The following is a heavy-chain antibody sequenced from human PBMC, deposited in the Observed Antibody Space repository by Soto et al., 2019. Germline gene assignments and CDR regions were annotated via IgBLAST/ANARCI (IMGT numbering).Heavy chain of an antibody. D-gene: IGHD2-2*01. Sequence: QVQLVQSGAEVKKPGSSVKVSCKASGDAFTNYIFDWVRQAPGQGLEWMGGIIPMFGTPKYAQTFQDRVTISGAVPPGTAYLDLTTLRFDDTPVYYCARGRDQPPVGLYFDSWGEGTRVTFSS. V-gene: IGHV1-69*01. CDR1: GDAFTNYI. CDR2: IIPMFGTP. J-gene: IGHJ4*02. CDR3: ARGRDQPPVGLYFDS.